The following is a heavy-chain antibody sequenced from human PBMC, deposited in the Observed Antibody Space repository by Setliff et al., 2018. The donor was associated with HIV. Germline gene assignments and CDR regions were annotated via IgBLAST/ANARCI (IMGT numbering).Heavy chain of an antibody. D-gene: IGHD3-16*01. J-gene: IGHJ3*02. CDR1: GFTFSSYS. CDR2: ISSGGDSI. V-gene: IGHV3-48*01. CDR3: ARGDVWGGTTPNDALDM. Sequence: GSLRLSCAASGFTFSSYSMNWVHQRRTRLEWLSYISSGGDSIYYADSVKGRFTISRDNAKNSLFLQMNNLRAEDTAVYYCARGDVWGGTTPNDALDMWGQGTTVTVSS.